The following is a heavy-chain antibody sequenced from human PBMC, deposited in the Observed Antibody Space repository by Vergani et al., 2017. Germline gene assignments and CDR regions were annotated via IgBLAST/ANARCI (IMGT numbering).Heavy chain of an antibody. CDR3: ASLGVPAANQNWFEP. CDR1: GGSISSYY. CDR2: IYYSGST. Sequence: QVQLQESGPGLVKPSETLSLTCTVSGGSISSYYWSWIRQPPGKGLEWIGYIYYSGSTNYNPSLKSRVTISVDTSKNQFSLKLSSVTAADTAVYYCASLGVPAANQNWFEPWGQGTVVTVSS. D-gene: IGHD2-2*01. V-gene: IGHV4-59*01. J-gene: IGHJ5*02.